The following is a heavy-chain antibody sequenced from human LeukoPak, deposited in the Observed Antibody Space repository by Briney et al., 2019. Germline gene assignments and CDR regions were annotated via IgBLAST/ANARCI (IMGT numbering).Heavy chain of an antibody. CDR1: GYTFTSYY. CDR2: INPSGGST. J-gene: IGHJ4*02. D-gene: IGHD6-19*01. Sequence: ASVKVSCKASGYTFTSYYMHWVRQAPGQGLEWMGIINPSGGSTSYAQKFQGRVTMTRDTSTSTVYMELSSLRYEDTAVYYCARDRDGRAVAGMEFDYWGQGTLVTVSS. V-gene: IGHV1-46*01. CDR3: ARDRDGRAVAGMEFDY.